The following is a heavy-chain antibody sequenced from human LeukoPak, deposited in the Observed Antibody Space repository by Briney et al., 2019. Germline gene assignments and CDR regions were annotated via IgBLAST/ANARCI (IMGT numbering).Heavy chain of an antibody. J-gene: IGHJ6*02. V-gene: IGHV3-48*02. Sequence: HPGGSLRLSCAASGLTFSSYSMNWVRQAPGKGPEWVSYISSSSGSIYYADSVKGRFTISRDDAKNSLYLQMNSLRDEDTALYYCARSEYTTSLIDYYFYHGMDVWGQGTTVIVSS. CDR2: ISSSSGSI. CDR3: ARSEYTTSLIDYYFYHGMDV. CDR1: GLTFSSYS. D-gene: IGHD2-2*01.